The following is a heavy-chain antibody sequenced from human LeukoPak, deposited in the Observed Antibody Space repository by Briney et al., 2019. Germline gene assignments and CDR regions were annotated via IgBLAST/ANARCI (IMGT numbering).Heavy chain of an antibody. D-gene: IGHD3-3*01. CDR2: IIPIFGTA. CDR1: GGTFSSYA. Sequence: SVKVSCKASGGTFSSYAISWVRQAPGQGLEWMGGIIPIFGTANYAQKFQGRVTFTTDESTSTAYMELSSLRSEDTAVYYCARVLRGKYDFWSGYSHYYYYYMDVWGKGTTVTVSS. J-gene: IGHJ6*03. V-gene: IGHV1-69*05. CDR3: ARVLRGKYDFWSGYSHYYYYYMDV.